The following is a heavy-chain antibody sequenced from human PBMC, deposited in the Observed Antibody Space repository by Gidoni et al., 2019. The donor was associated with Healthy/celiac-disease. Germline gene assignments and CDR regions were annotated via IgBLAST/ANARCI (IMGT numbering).Heavy chain of an antibody. CDR1: VGPFSSYA. CDR2: IIPIFGTA. J-gene: IGHJ3*02. CDR3: ATYYYDSSGYNHAFDI. V-gene: IGHV1-69*06. Sequence: QVQLVQSGAEVKKPGSSVKVSCKASVGPFSSYAISWVRQAPGQGLEWMGGIIPIFGTANYAQKFQGRVTITADKSTSTAYMELSSLRSDDTAVYYCATYYYDSSGYNHAFDIWGQGTMVTVSS. D-gene: IGHD3-22*01.